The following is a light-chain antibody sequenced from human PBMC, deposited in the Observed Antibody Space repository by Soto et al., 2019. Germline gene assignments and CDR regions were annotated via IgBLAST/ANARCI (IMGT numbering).Light chain of an antibody. CDR3: SSYTTSTSYV. CDR2: GNS. V-gene: IGLV1-40*01. CDR1: SSNIGAGYD. Sequence: QSVLTQPPSVSGAPGQRVTISCTGSSSNIGAGYDVHWYQQLPGTAPKLLIYGNSNRPSGVPDRFSGSKSGTSASLTISELQAEDEADYYCSSYTTSTSYVFGTGTKLTVL. J-gene: IGLJ1*01.